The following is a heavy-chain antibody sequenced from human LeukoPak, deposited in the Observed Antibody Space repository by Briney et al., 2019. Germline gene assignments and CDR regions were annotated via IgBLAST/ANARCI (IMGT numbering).Heavy chain of an antibody. J-gene: IGHJ4*02. D-gene: IGHD2-8*01. CDR3: ASPNDLLGFDY. Sequence: ASVKVSCKASGGTFSSYAISWVRQAPGQGLEWMGGIIPIFGTANYAQKFQGRVTITADESTSTAYMELSSLRFEDTAVYYCASPNDLLGFDYWGQGTLVTVSS. CDR2: IIPIFGTA. V-gene: IGHV1-69*01. CDR1: GGTFSSYA.